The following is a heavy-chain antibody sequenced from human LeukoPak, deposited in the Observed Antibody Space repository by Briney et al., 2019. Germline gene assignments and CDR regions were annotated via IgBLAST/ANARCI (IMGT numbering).Heavy chain of an antibody. CDR2: ISGSGGST. J-gene: IGHJ4*02. D-gene: IGHD3-3*01. CDR1: GFTFSSYA. Sequence: GGSLRLSCAASGFTFSSYAMSWVRQAPGKGLEWVSAISGSGGSTYYADSVKGRFTISRDNSKNTLYLQMNSLRAEDTAVYYCARDREQTYYDFWSGYFYRGQGTLVTVSS. V-gene: IGHV3-23*01. CDR3: ARDREQTYYDFWSGYFY.